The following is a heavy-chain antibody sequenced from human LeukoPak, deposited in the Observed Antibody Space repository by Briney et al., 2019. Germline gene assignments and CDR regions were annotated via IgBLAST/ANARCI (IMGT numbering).Heavy chain of an antibody. CDR3: ARDFPPGVVPAAMGY. CDR1: GFTFSSYS. V-gene: IGHV3-21*01. Sequence: PGGSLRLSCAASGFTFSSYSMNWVRQAPGKGLEWVSSISSSSSYIYYADSVKGRFTISRDNAKNSLYLQMNSLRAEDTAVYYCARDFPPGVVPAAMGYWGQGTLVTVSS. CDR2: ISSSSSYI. J-gene: IGHJ4*02. D-gene: IGHD2-2*01.